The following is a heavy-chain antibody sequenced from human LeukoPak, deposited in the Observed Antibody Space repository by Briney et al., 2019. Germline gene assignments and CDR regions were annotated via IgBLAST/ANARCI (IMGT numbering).Heavy chain of an antibody. D-gene: IGHD1-26*01. CDR3: AKEGTYYCFDY. Sequence: GGSLRLSCAASGFSFSTYGMSWVRQAPGKGLEWISGIIFSGRSTYYADSVKGRFTISRDNSKNSLYLQMNTLRVDDTAVYYCAKEGTYYCFDYWGQGTLVTVSS. CDR1: GFSFSTYG. V-gene: IGHV3-23*01. CDR2: IIFSGRST. J-gene: IGHJ4*02.